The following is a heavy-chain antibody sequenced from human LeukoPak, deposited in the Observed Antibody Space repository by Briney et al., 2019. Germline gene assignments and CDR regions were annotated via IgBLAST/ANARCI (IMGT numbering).Heavy chain of an antibody. CDR3: AKSTVTNYFDN. D-gene: IGHD4-17*01. CDR1: GFTFSSYE. V-gene: IGHV3-48*03. Sequence: GGSLSLSCAASGFTFSSYEMNWVRQAPGKGLEWISYISRSGSTINYADSVKGRFTISRDDAKYSLHLQMNSLRAEDTAVYYCAKSTVTNYFDNWGQGSLVTVSS. J-gene: IGHJ4*02. CDR2: ISRSGSTI.